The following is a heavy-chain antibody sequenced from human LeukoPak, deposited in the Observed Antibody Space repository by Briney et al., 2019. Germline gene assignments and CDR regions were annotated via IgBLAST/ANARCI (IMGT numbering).Heavy chain of an antibody. V-gene: IGHV3-30*03. CDR1: GFTFSSYG. CDR3: AIGYCSSTSCGPFDY. D-gene: IGHD2-2*01. CDR2: ISYDGSNK. J-gene: IGHJ4*02. Sequence: GGSLRLSCAASGFTFSSYGMHWVRQAPGKGLEWVAVISYDGSNKYYADSVKGRFTISRDNSKNTLYLQMNSLRAEDTAVYYCAIGYCSSTSCGPFDYWGQGTLVTVSS.